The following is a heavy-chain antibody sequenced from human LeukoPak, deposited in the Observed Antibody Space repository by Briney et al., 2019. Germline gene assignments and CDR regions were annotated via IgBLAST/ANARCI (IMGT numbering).Heavy chain of an antibody. J-gene: IGHJ6*01. D-gene: IGHD6-13*01. CDR1: GYTFTSYD. V-gene: IGHV1-8*01. CDR2: MNPNSGNT. Sequence: ASVKVSCKASGYTFTSYDINWVRQATGQGLEWMGWMNPNSGNTGYAQKFQGRVTMTRNTSISTAYMDLSSLRSEDTAVYYCASRVWAPKDYYYGMDVWGQGTTVTVSS. CDR3: ASRVWAPKDYYYGMDV.